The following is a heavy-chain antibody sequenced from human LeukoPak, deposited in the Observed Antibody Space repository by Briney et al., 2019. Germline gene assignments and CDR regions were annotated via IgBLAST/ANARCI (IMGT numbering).Heavy chain of an antibody. V-gene: IGHV1-18*01. D-gene: IGHD1-1*01. CDR1: GYTFTSYG. J-gene: IGHJ5*02. CDR3: ATAYVGHDRGHWFDP. Sequence: ASVKVSCKASGYTFTSYGISWVRQAPGQGLEWMGWISAYNGNTNYAQKLQGRVTMTTDTSTSTAYMELRSLRSEDTAVYYCATAYVGHDRGHWFDPWGQGTLVTVSS. CDR2: ISAYNGNT.